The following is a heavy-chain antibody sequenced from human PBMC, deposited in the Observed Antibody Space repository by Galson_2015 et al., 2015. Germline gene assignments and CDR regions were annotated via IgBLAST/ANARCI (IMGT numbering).Heavy chain of an antibody. D-gene: IGHD3-22*01. CDR3: AREDYDSSGYHI. Sequence: LRLSCAASGFTFSSYWLSWVRQAPGKGLEWVANIKQDGSEKYYVDSVKGRFTISRDNAKDSLYLQMNSLRAEDTAVYYCAREDYDSSGYHIWGQGTMVTVSS. J-gene: IGHJ3*02. V-gene: IGHV3-7*01. CDR1: GFTFSSYW. CDR2: IKQDGSEK.